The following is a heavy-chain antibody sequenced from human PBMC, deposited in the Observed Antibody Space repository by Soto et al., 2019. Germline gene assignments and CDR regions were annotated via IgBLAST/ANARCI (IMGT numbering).Heavy chain of an antibody. CDR2: ISAYHVNT. Sequence: ASVNVSCKASGYTFTSYGVSWVRQAPGQGREWMGWISAYHVNTNYAQKLQGKVTMTTDPSTSTAYMEMRSLRSDDTAVYYCARDLGCCSGGSCRAYNWFDPWGQGTLVTVSS. D-gene: IGHD2-15*01. V-gene: IGHV1-18*01. J-gene: IGHJ5*02. CDR1: GYTFTSYG. CDR3: ARDLGCCSGGSCRAYNWFDP.